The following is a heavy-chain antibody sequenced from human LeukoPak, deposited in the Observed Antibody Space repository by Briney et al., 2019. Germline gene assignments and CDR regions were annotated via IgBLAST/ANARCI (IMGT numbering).Heavy chain of an antibody. D-gene: IGHD6-6*01. Sequence: ASVKVSCKASGYTFTYYYMHWVRQAPGQGLEWMGWINPNSGGTNYAQNFQGRVTMTRDTSISTAFLELSSLRSDDTAVYYCARRVNSIAARQVWFDPWGQGTLVTVSS. CDR1: GYTFTYYY. V-gene: IGHV1-2*02. CDR2: INPNSGGT. CDR3: ARRVNSIAARQVWFDP. J-gene: IGHJ5*02.